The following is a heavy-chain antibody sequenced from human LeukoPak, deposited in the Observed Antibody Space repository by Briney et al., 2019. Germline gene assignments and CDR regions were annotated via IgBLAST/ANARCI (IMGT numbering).Heavy chain of an antibody. CDR3: ARDHTRDGFDI. CDR2: ISSTSTYT. Sequence: GGALRLSCAASGFTFSDYYMSWIRQAPGKGLEWVSYISSTSTYTDYADSVKGRFTIFRDNARNSLYLQMNSLRAEDTAVYYCARDHTRDGFDIWGQGTMVTVSS. D-gene: IGHD2-2*01. CDR1: GFTFSDYY. V-gene: IGHV3-11*06. J-gene: IGHJ3*02.